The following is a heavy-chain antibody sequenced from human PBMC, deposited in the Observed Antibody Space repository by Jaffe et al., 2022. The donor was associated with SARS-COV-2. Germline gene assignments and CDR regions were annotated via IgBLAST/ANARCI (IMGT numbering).Heavy chain of an antibody. V-gene: IGHV4-59*01. CDR3: ARIHPRRGDYLYYYMDV. J-gene: IGHJ6*03. Sequence: QVQLQESGPGLVKPSETLSLTCTVSGGSISSYYWSWIRQPPGKGLEWIGYIYYSGSTNYNPSLKSRVTISVDTSKNQFSLKLSSVTAADTAVYYCARIHPRRGDYLYYYMDVWGKGTTVTVSS. CDR2: IYYSGST. CDR1: GGSISSYY.